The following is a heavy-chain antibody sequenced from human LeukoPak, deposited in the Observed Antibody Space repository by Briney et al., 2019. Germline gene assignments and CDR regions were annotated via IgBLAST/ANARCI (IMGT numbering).Heavy chain of an antibody. CDR2: ISAYNGNT. Sequence: GASVKVSCKASGYTFTSYGISWVRQAPGQGLEWMGWISAYNGNTNYAQKLQGRVTMTTDTSTSTAYMELRSLRSDDTAVYYCAREALGYCSSTSCPTPLDPWGQGTLVTVSS. D-gene: IGHD2-2*01. CDR3: AREALGYCSSTSCPTPLDP. CDR1: GYTFTSYG. J-gene: IGHJ5*02. V-gene: IGHV1-18*01.